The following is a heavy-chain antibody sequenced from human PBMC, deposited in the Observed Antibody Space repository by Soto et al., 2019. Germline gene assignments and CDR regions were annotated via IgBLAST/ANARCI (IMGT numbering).Heavy chain of an antibody. CDR3: ARSNHSYSSSSGVY. Sequence: EASVKVSCKASGYTFTGYYMHWVRQAPGQGLEWMGWINPNSGGTNYAQKFQGRVTMTRDTSISTAYMELSRLRSDDTAVYYCARSNHSYSSSSGVYWGQGPWSPSPQ. CDR1: GYTFTGYY. D-gene: IGHD6-6*01. CDR2: INPNSGGT. J-gene: IGHJ4*02. V-gene: IGHV1-2*02.